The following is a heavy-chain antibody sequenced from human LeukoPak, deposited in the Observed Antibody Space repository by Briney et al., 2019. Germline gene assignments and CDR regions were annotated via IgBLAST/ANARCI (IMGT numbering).Heavy chain of an antibody. CDR3: TSDVSSASPLYYFDY. D-gene: IGHD6-19*01. CDR1: GFTFGDYA. V-gene: IGHV3-49*04. CDR2: IRSKAYGGTT. J-gene: IGHJ4*02. Sequence: GRSLRLSCTASGFTFGDYAMSWVRLAPGKGLEWIGFIRSKAYGGTTEYAASVKGRFTISRDDSKSIAYLQMNSLKTEDTAVYYCTSDVSSASPLYYFDYWGQGTLVTVSS.